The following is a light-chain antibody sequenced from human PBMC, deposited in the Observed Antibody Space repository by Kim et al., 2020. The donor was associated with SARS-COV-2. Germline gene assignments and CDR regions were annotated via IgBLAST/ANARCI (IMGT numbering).Light chain of an antibody. CDR3: QQYYSTPLT. CDR1: QSVLYSSNNKNY. V-gene: IGKV4-1*01. CDR2: WAS. Sequence: DIVMTQSPDSLAVSLGERATINCKSSQSVLYSSNNKNYLAWYQQKPAQPPKLLIYWASTRESGVPDRFSGSGAGTDFTLTISSLQADDVAVYYCQQYYSTPLTFGGGTKVDIK. J-gene: IGKJ4*01.